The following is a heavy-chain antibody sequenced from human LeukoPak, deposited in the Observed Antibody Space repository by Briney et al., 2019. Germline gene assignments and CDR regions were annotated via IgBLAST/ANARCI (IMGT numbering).Heavy chain of an antibody. CDR1: AFTFISYA. Sequence: GSLRPFCAASAFTFISYAIRWVRHPPGKGPEWVLGITGSGGRTYYADSVKSRFTISRDNSKNTLYLQMNRLRAEDTAMYYCAKRDSSDSSTYAPLFDYWGQGTLVTVSS. J-gene: IGHJ4*02. CDR2: ITGSGGRT. D-gene: IGHD3-22*01. CDR3: AKRDSSDSSTYAPLFDY. V-gene: IGHV3-23*01.